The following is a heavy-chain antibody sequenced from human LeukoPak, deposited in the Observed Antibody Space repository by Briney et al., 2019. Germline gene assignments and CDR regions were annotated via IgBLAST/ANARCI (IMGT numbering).Heavy chain of an antibody. D-gene: IGHD3-10*01. V-gene: IGHV1-8*02. CDR1: GGTFSSYA. CDR3: ARKIYGSENYIDS. CDR2: MNPNSGHT. Sequence: GASVKVSCKASGGTFSSYAISWVRQATGQGLEWMGWMNPNSGHTGYAQKFQGRVTMTRNTSISTAYMELSSLRSEDTAVYYCARKIYGSENYIDSWGQGTLVTVSS. J-gene: IGHJ4*02.